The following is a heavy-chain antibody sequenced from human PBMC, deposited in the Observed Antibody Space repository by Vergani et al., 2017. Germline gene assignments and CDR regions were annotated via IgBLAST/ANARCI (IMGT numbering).Heavy chain of an antibody. V-gene: IGHV4-31*11. CDR3: ARLRDXWSGYYTGSDAFDI. CDR1: GGSISSGDHC. J-gene: IGHJ3*02. Sequence: QVRLEESGPGLVKPSETLSLTCAVSGGSISSGDHCWTWIRQRPGKGLEWIGYIFYSGTTYDNPSLRSRLTISVDTSQNQFSLKLRSVTAADTAVYYCARLRDXWSGYYTGSDAFDIWGQGTMVTVSS. CDR2: IFYSGTT. D-gene: IGHD3-3*01.